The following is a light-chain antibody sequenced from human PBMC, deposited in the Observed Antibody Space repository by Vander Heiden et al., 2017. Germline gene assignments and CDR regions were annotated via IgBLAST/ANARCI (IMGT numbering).Light chain of an antibody. Sequence: EIVLPQSPATLSLSLEDRPPRPCRVSQSVSSYLAWYQQKPGQAPRLLIYDASNRATGIPARFSGSGSGTDFTLTISSLEPEDFAVYYCQQRSNWPLTFGGGTKVEIK. CDR1: QSVSSY. J-gene: IGKJ4*01. V-gene: IGKV3-11*01. CDR2: DAS. CDR3: QQRSNWPLT.